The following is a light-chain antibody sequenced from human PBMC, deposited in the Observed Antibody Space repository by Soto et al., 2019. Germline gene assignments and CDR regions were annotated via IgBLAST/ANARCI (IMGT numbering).Light chain of an antibody. CDR1: QSISTW. V-gene: IGKV1-5*01. J-gene: IGKJ1*01. CDR2: DAS. CDR3: QQYNNYSWT. Sequence: DIQMTQSPSTLSASVGDRITITCRASQSISTWLAWYQQKPGKAPNLLIYDASTLESGVSSRFSGSGSGTEFTLTISSLQAEDFTTYDCQQYNNYSWTFGQGTKVEVK.